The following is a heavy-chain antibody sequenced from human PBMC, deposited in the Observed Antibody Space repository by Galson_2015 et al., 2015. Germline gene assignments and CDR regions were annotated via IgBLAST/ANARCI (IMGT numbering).Heavy chain of an antibody. Sequence: SVKVSCKASGYTFTSYDISWVRQAPGQGLEWMGWISAYNANTNYAQKLQGRVTMTTDTSTSTAYMELRSLRSDDTAVYYCARAHYDILTGYYGTSDYWGQGTLVTVSS. D-gene: IGHD3-9*01. J-gene: IGHJ4*02. CDR1: GYTFTSYD. CDR3: ARAHYDILTGYYGTSDY. CDR2: ISAYNANT. V-gene: IGHV1-18*04.